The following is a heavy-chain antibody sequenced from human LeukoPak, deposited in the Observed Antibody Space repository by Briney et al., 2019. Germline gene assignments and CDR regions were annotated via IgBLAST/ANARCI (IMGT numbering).Heavy chain of an antibody. CDR3: ARGGHYYYYYYMDV. CDR1: GGSFSGYY. J-gene: IGHJ6*03. CDR2: INHSGST. Sequence: SETLSLTCAVYGGSFSGYYWSWIRRPPGKGLEWIGEINHSGSTNYNPSLKSRVTISVDTSKNQFSLKLSSVTAADTAVYYCARGGHYYYYYYMDVWGKGTTVTVSS. V-gene: IGHV4-34*01.